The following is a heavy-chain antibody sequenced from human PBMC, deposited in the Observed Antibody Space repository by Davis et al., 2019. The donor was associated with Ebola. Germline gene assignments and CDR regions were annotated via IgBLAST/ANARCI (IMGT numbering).Heavy chain of an antibody. CDR1: GGSVGSDY. CDR2: IYYSGST. CDR3: ARWDGGDSRYFDY. D-gene: IGHD4-23*01. Sequence: MPSETLSLTCTVSGGSVGSDYWGWIRQPPGKGLEWNGSIYYSGSTYYNPSLKSRVTISVDTSKNQFSVKLTPVTAADTAVYYCARWDGGDSRYFDYWGQGTLVTVSS. J-gene: IGHJ4*02. V-gene: IGHV4-39*07.